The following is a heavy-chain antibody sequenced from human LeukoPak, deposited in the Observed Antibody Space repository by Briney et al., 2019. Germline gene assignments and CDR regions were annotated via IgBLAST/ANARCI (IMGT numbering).Heavy chain of an antibody. Sequence: GGSLRLSCAASGFAFSSYAMSWVRQAPGKGLEWVSAISGSGGSTYYADSVKGRFTISRDNSKNTLYLQMNSLRAEDTAVYYCAKEYYYDSSGYYDYWGQGTLVTVSS. J-gene: IGHJ4*02. CDR3: AKEYYYDSSGYYDY. D-gene: IGHD3-22*01. CDR1: GFAFSSYA. V-gene: IGHV3-23*01. CDR2: ISGSGGST.